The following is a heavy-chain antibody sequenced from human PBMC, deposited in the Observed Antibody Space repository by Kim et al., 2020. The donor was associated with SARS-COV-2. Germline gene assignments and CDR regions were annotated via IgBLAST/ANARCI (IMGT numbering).Heavy chain of an antibody. J-gene: IGHJ4*02. D-gene: IGHD3-22*01. Sequence: LKSRVTISVDTSKNQFSLKLSSVTAADTAVYYCARAFSYYYDRPHGHFDYWGQGTLVTVSS. V-gene: IGHV4-30-2*05. CDR3: ARAFSYYYDRPHGHFDY.